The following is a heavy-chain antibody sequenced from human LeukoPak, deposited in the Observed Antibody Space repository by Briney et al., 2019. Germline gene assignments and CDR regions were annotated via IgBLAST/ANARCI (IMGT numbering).Heavy chain of an antibody. D-gene: IGHD6-19*01. CDR2: IYSDGST. CDR3: ARERNLEIAVAGTIFDY. Sequence: PGGSLRLSCAASGFTVSSKYMSWVRQAPGKGLEWVSVIYSDGSTYYADSVKGRFTISRDNSKNMIYLEMNSLRAEDTAVYYCARERNLEIAVAGTIFDYWGQGTLVTVS. CDR1: GFTVSSKY. V-gene: IGHV3-66*01. J-gene: IGHJ4*02.